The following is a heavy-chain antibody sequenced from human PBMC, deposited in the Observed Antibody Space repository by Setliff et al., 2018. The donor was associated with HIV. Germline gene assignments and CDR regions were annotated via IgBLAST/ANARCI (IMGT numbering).Heavy chain of an antibody. J-gene: IGHJ4*02. Sequence: SETLSPTCTVSGGSISTHYWSWIRQPPGKGLEWIGTVYYDASTIYTPSLNSRVIISVDTSKSQFSLNLSSVTAADTAVYYCARWGDGYISYDSWGQGTLVTVSS. CDR1: GGSISTHY. CDR2: VYYDAST. CDR3: ARWGDGYISYDS. V-gene: IGHV4-59*11. D-gene: IGHD5-12*01.